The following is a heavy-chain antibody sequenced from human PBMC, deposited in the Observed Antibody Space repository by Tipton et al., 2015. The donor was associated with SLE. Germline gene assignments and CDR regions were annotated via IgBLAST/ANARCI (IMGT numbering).Heavy chain of an antibody. D-gene: IGHD6-13*01. J-gene: IGHJ4*02. V-gene: IGHV1-69*06. CDR2: IIPIFGTA. Sequence: QSGPEVKKPGSSVKVSCKASGGTFSSYAISWVRQAPGQGLEWMGGIIPIFGTANYAQKFQGRVTITADKSTRTAYTELSSLRSEATTVYYCGRSRASSSLNYFDYWGQGTLVTVSS. CDR3: GRSRASSSLNYFDY. CDR1: GGTFSSYA.